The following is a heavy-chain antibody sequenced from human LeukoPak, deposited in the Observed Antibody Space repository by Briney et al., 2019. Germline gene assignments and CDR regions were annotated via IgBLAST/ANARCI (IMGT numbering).Heavy chain of an antibody. J-gene: IGHJ6*03. V-gene: IGHV3-53*01. CDR1: GSTVSSNY. Sequence: GGSLRLSCAASGSTVSSNYMSWVRQAPGKGLEWVSVIYSGGSTYYADSVKGRFTISRDNSKNTLYLQMNSLRAEDTAVYYCARVRWSSSWYYYYYYMDVWGKGTTVTISS. CDR3: ARVRWSSSWYYYYYYMDV. CDR2: IYSGGST. D-gene: IGHD6-13*01.